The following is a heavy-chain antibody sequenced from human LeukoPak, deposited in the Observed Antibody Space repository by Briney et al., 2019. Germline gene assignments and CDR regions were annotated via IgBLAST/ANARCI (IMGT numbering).Heavy chain of an antibody. J-gene: IGHJ4*02. CDR2: ISAYNGKR. V-gene: IGHV1-18*01. CDR1: GYTFTSYG. D-gene: IGHD4-17*01. CDR3: AREHYGDYVSYFDY. Sequence: ASVKVSCKASGYTFTSYGISWVRQAPGQGQEWMGWISAYNGKRSYAQKVQGRVTMTTDTSTSTAYMELRSLTSDDTAVYYCAREHYGDYVSYFDYWGQGTLVTVSS.